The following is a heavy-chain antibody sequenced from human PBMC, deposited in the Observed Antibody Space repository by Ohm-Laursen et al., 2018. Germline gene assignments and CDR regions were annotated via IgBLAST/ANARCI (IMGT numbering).Heavy chain of an antibody. CDR2: ISSGGGET. D-gene: IGHD6-19*01. Sequence: GSLRLSCAASGFTFSTYAMSWVRQAPGKGLEWVSHISSGGGETYYADSVKGRFTISRDTSKNTLYLQMNSLRAEDTAVYYCAKSQGWAGDFDSWGQGTLVTVSS. CDR3: AKSQGWAGDFDS. CDR1: GFTFSTYA. V-gene: IGHV3-23*01. J-gene: IGHJ4*02.